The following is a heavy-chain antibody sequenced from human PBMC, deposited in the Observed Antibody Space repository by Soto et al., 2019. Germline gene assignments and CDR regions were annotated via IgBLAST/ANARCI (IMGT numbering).Heavy chain of an antibody. CDR2: ISSNGGNT. J-gene: IGHJ4*02. Sequence: GGSLRLSCSASGFTFSSYAMHWVRQAPGKGLEYVSAISSNGGNTYYADSVKGRFTISRDNSKNTLYLQMSSLRAEDTAVYYRVKDPPGYSSGWAYYFDHWGQGTLVTVSS. CDR3: VKDPPGYSSGWAYYFDH. CDR1: GFTFSSYA. V-gene: IGHV3-64D*06. D-gene: IGHD6-19*01.